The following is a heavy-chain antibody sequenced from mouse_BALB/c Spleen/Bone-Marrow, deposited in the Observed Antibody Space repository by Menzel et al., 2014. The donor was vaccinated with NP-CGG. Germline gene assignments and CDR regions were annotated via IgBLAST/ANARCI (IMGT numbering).Heavy chain of an antibody. D-gene: IGHD1-1*01. CDR3: ARESIYYYGSTLDY. Sequence: VKLMESGAELVRPGASVKISCKGSGYTFTDYAMHWVKQSHAKSLEWIGVISTYYGDASYNQKFKGKATMTVDKPSSTAYMELARLTSEDSAIYYCARESIYYYGSTLDYWGQGTTLTVSS. CDR2: ISTYYGDA. V-gene: IGHV1S137*01. CDR1: GYTFTDYA. J-gene: IGHJ2*01.